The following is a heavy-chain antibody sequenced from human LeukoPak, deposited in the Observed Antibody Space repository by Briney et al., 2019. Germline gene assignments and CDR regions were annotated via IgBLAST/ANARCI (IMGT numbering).Heavy chain of an antibody. CDR2: ISRSSSSI. CDR1: GFTFSTYS. J-gene: IGHJ4*02. D-gene: IGHD3-3*01. CDR3: ARGNYDDSTFDY. Sequence: GGSLRLSCAASGFTFSTYSMIWVRQAPGKGLEWVSSISRSSSSISYADSVRGRFTISRDNANNLLYLQMNSLRAEDTAVYYCARGNYDDSTFDYWGQGTLVTVSS. V-gene: IGHV3-21*06.